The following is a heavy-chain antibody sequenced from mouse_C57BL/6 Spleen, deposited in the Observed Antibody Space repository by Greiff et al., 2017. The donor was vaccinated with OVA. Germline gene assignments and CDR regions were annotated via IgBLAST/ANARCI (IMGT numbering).Heavy chain of an antibody. CDR1: GFTFSDYY. CDR2: INYDGSST. J-gene: IGHJ1*03. CDR3: ARGTTGYWYFDV. D-gene: IGHD2-13*01. V-gene: IGHV5-16*01. Sequence: EVKLVESEGGLVQPGSSMKLSCTASGFTFSDYYMAWVRQVPEKGLEWVANINYDGSSTYYLDSLKSRFIISRDNAKNILYLQMSSLKSEDTATYYCARGTTGYWYFDVWGTGTTVTVSS.